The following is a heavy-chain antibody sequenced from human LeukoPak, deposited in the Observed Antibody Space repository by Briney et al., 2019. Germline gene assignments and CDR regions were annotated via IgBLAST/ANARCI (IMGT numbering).Heavy chain of an antibody. CDR3: ARGDYYDSSGYSRSDY. CDR1: GYTFTSYG. D-gene: IGHD3-22*01. Sequence: ASVKVSCKASGYTFTSYGISWVRQAPGQGLEWMGWISAYNGNTNYAQRLQGRVTMTTDTSTSTAYMELRSLRSDDTAVYYCARGDYYDSSGYSRSDYWGQGTLVTVSS. J-gene: IGHJ4*02. CDR2: ISAYNGNT. V-gene: IGHV1-18*01.